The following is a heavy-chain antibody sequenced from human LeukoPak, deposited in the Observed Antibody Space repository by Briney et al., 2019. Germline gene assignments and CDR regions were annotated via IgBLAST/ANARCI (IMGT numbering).Heavy chain of an antibody. V-gene: IGHV4-59*01. Sequence: SETLSLTCTVSGGSISSYYWSWIRQPPGKGLEWIGYIYYSGSTNYNPSLKSRVTISVDTSKNQFSLKLSSVTAADTAVYYCARGWWADSSGYYYVPLAPLYFDYWGQGTLVTVSS. CDR2: IYYSGST. CDR1: GGSISSYY. CDR3: ARGWWADSSGYYYVPLAPLYFDY. J-gene: IGHJ4*02. D-gene: IGHD3-22*01.